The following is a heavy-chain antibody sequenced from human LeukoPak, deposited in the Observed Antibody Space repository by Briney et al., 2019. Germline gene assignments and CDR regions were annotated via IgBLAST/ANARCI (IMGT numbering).Heavy chain of an antibody. D-gene: IGHD2-15*01. Sequence: GGSLRLSCAASGFTFSSYAMSWVRQAPGKGLEWVSAISGSGGSTYYADSVKGRFTISRDNSKNTLYLQMNSLRAEDTAIYYCAHFCGGGSCYYFDYWGQGTLVTVSS. V-gene: IGHV3-23*01. CDR1: GFTFSSYA. J-gene: IGHJ4*02. CDR2: ISGSGGST. CDR3: AHFCGGGSCYYFDY.